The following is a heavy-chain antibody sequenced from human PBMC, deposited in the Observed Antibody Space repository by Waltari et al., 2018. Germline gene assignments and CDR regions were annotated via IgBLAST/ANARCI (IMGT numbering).Heavy chain of an antibody. CDR3: ARESSSFSNYISYGMDV. Sequence: EVQLVESGGGLVQPGGSLRLSCAASGFSFSSYWMTWVRQTRGKGLEWVANIKQDGSEQNYVDSVKGRFTISRDNANNSLHLQMHSLRAEDTAVYSCARESSSFSNYISYGMDVWGQGTTVTVAS. CDR2: IKQDGSEQ. D-gene: IGHD4-4*01. V-gene: IGHV3-7*01. CDR1: GFSFSSYW. J-gene: IGHJ6*02.